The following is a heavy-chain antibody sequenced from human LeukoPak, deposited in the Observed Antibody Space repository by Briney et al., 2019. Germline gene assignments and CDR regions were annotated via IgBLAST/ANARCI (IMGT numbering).Heavy chain of an antibody. Sequence: GALRIFFLGSWINLRFYLNKLVPQGPGEGLEWVANIKEDGNAKYYVDSVKGRFTISRDNTNNSVYLQMNSLRVEDTAVYYCARSRAAPGDFWGQGTQVTVSS. CDR2: IKEDGNAK. CDR1: INLRFYL. D-gene: IGHD6-13*01. V-gene: IGHV3-7*03. CDR3: ARSRAAPGDF. J-gene: IGHJ4*02.